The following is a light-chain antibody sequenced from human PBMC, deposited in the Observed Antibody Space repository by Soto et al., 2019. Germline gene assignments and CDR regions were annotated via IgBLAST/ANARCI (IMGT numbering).Light chain of an antibody. CDR3: QQYDSVFT. J-gene: IGKJ5*01. CDR2: GAS. V-gene: IGKV1-33*01. CDR1: QGITNY. Sequence: DIQMTQSPSSVSASVGDRVTITCRASQGITNYLNWYQQKPGKAPKLLIYGASNLETGVPSRFSGSGSGTDFTFTISSLQAEDIATYFCQQYDSVFTFGQGTRLEI.